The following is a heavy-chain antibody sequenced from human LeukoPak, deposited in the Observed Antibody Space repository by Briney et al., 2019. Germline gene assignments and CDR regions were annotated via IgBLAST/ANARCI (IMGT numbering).Heavy chain of an antibody. Sequence: GGSLRLSCVASGFTFSSYAMNWVRQAPGMGLEWVSVITSSGGSTAYADSMRGRFTISRDNSKNTLYMQMNSLRAEDTAVYYCVTESTGTLDYWGQGILVTVSS. D-gene: IGHD3-9*01. CDR3: VTESTGTLDY. J-gene: IGHJ4*02. V-gene: IGHV3-23*01. CDR1: GFTFSSYA. CDR2: ITSSGGST.